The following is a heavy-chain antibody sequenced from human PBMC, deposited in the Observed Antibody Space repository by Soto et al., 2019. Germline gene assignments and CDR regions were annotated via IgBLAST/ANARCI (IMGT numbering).Heavy chain of an antibody. CDR3: AASLYQPLLPSFDY. Sequence: ASVKVSCKASGYTFSTSGMSWLRQAPGQGLEWMGWISTYNGDTNDAPKFQDRVTMTRDTSTSTLYMELSSLRSDDTAVYYCAASLYQPLLPSFDYWGQGTLVTVSS. CDR2: ISTYNGDT. J-gene: IGHJ4*02. V-gene: IGHV1-18*01. D-gene: IGHD2-2*01. CDR1: GYTFSTSG.